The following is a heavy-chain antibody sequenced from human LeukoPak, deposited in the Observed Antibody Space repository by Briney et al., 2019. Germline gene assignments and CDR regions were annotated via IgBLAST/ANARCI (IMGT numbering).Heavy chain of an antibody. J-gene: IGHJ6*02. V-gene: IGHV1-46*01. CDR1: GYTFTSYY. Sequence: ASVKVSCKASGYTFTSYYMHWVRQAPGQGLEWMGIINPSGGSTSYAQKFQGRVTMTRDTSTSTVYMELSSLGSEDTAVYYCARDVGPRTVVTPDYYYYGMDVWGQGTTVTVSS. D-gene: IGHD4-23*01. CDR2: INPSGGST. CDR3: ARDVGPRTVVTPDYYYYGMDV.